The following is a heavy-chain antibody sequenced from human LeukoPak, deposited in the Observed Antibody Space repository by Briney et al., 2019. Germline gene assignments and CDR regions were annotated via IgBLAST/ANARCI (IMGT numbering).Heavy chain of an antibody. V-gene: IGHV5-10-1*01. Sequence: GESLKISGKGSGYSFTSYWISWVRQLPGKGLEWMGRIDPSDSYTNYSPSFPGHVTISADKSISTAYLQWSSLKASATAMYYCARRSRETTIFARYYYGMDVWGQGTTVTVSS. J-gene: IGHJ6*02. CDR1: GYSFTSYW. CDR2: IDPSDSYT. CDR3: ARRSRETTIFARYYYGMDV. D-gene: IGHD3-3*01.